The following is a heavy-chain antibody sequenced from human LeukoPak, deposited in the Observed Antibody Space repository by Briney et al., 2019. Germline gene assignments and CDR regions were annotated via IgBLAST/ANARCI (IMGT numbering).Heavy chain of an antibody. CDR2: INHSGST. CDR3: ARGSGLTTMVRGVPYHYYYYYMDV. J-gene: IGHJ6*03. V-gene: IGHV4-34*01. Sequence: SSETLSLTXAVYGGSFSGYYWSWIRQPPGKGLEWIGEINHSGSTNYNPSLKSRVTISVDTSKNQFSLKLSSVTAADTAVYYCARGSGLTTMVRGVPYHYYYYYMDVWGKGTTVTVSS. D-gene: IGHD3-10*01. CDR1: GGSFSGYY.